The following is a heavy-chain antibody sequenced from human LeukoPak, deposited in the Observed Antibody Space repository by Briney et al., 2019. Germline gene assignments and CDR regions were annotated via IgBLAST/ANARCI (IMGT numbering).Heavy chain of an antibody. CDR2: INPNSGDT. V-gene: IGHV1-2*06. J-gene: IGHJ4*02. CDR1: GYTFTSYY. D-gene: IGHD2-2*01. CDR3: ARDYCSSTSCLFDY. Sequence: GASVKVSCKASGYTFTSYYMHWARQAPGQGLEWMGRINPNSGDTNYAQKFQGRVTMTRDTSISTAYVELSRLRSDDTAVYYCARDYCSSTSCLFDYWGQGTLVTVSS.